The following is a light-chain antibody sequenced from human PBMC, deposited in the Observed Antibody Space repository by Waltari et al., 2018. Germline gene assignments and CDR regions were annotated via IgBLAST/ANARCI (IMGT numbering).Light chain of an antibody. CDR1: QSISSY. J-gene: IGKJ1*01. CDR2: AAS. Sequence: DIQMTQSPSSLSASVGDRVTITCRASQSISSYLNWYQQKQGKAPKLLIYAASSFQSGVPSRCSGSGSGTEFTLTISSLQPEDFATYYCQQSYSTPWTFGQGTKVEIK. V-gene: IGKV1-39*01. CDR3: QQSYSTPWT.